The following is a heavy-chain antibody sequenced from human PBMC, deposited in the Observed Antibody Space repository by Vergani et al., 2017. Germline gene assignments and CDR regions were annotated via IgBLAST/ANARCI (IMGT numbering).Heavy chain of an antibody. CDR2: VSFRGDT. CDR3: GRVADFYGLGSRLLDL. V-gene: IGHV4-59*02. Sequence: QVKLQESGPGLVKPSETLSLTCTVSGASVNSYYWSWIRQPPGKGLEWMGYVSFRGDTLYDPSVKGRMTISLNTSSNQFSLYLNSVTAADTAVYYCGRVADFYGLGSRLLDLWGQGILVTVSS. CDR1: GASVNSYY. D-gene: IGHD3-10*01. J-gene: IGHJ5*02.